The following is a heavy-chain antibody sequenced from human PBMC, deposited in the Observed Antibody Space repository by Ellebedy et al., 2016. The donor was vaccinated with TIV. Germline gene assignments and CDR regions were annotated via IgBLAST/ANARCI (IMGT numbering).Heavy chain of an antibody. V-gene: IGHV3-7*01. CDR1: GFTFGSYW. Sequence: GGSLRLSCAAPGFTFGSYWMTWVRQAPGKGLEWVANINQDGSVKYYVDSVKGRFTISRDNAKNSLYLQMNSLGADDTAVYFCATDGSYGDYRSPTHAFEFWGQGTTVTVSS. CDR3: ATDGSYGDYRSPTHAFEF. CDR2: INQDGSVK. J-gene: IGHJ3*01. D-gene: IGHD4-17*01.